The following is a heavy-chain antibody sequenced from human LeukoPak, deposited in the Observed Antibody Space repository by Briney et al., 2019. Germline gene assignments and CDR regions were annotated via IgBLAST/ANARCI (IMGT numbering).Heavy chain of an antibody. CDR1: GFTFSNAW. J-gene: IGHJ4*02. V-gene: IGHV3-15*01. Sequence: PGGSLRLSCAVSGFTFSNAWMSWVRQAPGKGLEWVGRIKSNSDGGRTDSAAPVKGRFTISRDDSKNTLYLQMNSLKTEDTGVYYCSTDPQRGYYFDYWGQGTLVTVSS. CDR3: STDPQRGYYFDY. D-gene: IGHD3-3*01. CDR2: IKSNSDGGRT.